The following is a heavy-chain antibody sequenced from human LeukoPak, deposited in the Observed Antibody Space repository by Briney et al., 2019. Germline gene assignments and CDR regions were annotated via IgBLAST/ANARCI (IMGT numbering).Heavy chain of an antibody. CDR2: ISSSGSTI. V-gene: IGHV3-11*01. CDR1: GFTFSDYY. CDR3: AKDSRLGRYDFWSGYYGY. Sequence: PGGSLRLSCAASGFTFSDYYMSWIRQAPGKGLEWVSYISSSGSTIYYADSVKGRFTISRDNAKNSLYLQMNSLRAEDTAVYYCAKDSRLGRYDFWSGYYGYWGQGTLVTVSS. J-gene: IGHJ4*02. D-gene: IGHD3-3*01.